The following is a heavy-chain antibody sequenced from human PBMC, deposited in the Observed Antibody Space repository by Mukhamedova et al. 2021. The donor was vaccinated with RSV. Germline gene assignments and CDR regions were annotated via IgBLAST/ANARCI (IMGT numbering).Heavy chain of an antibody. J-gene: IGHJ4*02. V-gene: IGHV3-30*01. D-gene: IGHD1-20*01. Sequence: AEYMGGRFTISRDNSKNTLYLQMNSLRAEDTAVYYCARASIMGTSQFDYWGQGTLVTVYS. CDR3: ARASIMGTSQFDY.